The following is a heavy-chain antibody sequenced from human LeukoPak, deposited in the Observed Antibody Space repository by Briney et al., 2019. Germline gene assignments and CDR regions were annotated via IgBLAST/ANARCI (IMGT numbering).Heavy chain of an antibody. CDR2: INPSGVST. CDR3: ARDSADYGDYDY. Sequence: VASVKVSCKASGYTFTSYFMHWVRQAPGQGLDWMGIINPSGVSTSYAQKFQGRVTMTRDTSTSTVYMELSSLRSEDTAVYYCARDSADYGDYDYWGQGTLVTVSS. J-gene: IGHJ4*02. CDR1: GYTFTSYF. V-gene: IGHV1-46*01. D-gene: IGHD4-17*01.